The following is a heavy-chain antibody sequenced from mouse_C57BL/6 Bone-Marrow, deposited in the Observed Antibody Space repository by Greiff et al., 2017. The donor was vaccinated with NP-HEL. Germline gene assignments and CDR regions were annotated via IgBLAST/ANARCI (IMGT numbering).Heavy chain of an antibody. CDR2: IDPSDSYT. D-gene: IGHD1-1*01. CDR1: GYTFTSYW. V-gene: IGHV1-59*01. CDR3: AKTGSTAMDY. J-gene: IGHJ4*01. Sequence: VQLQQPGAELVRPGTSVKLSCKASGYTFTSYWMHWVKQRPGQGLEWIGVIDPSDSYTNYNQKFKGKATLTVDTSSSTAYMQLSSLTSEDSAVYYCAKTGSTAMDYWGQGTSVTVSS.